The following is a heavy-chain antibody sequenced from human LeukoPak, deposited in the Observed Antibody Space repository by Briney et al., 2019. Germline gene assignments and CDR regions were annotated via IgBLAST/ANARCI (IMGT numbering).Heavy chain of an antibody. CDR3: TTGAIARDWFDP. CDR2: IKQDGSEK. Sequence: GGSLRLSCAASGFTFSSYWMSWVRQAPGKGLGWVANIKQDGSEKYYVDSVKGRFTISRDNAKNSLYLQMNSLRAEDTAVYYCTTGAIARDWFDPWGQGTLVTVSS. J-gene: IGHJ5*02. V-gene: IGHV3-7*01. CDR1: GFTFSSYW. D-gene: IGHD2-2*01.